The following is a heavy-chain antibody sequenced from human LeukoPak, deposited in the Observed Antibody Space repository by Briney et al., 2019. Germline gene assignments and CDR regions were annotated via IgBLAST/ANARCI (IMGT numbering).Heavy chain of an antibody. CDR3: ARVPYSSSWYPNNWFDP. CDR2: IIPIFGTA. J-gene: IGHJ5*02. V-gene: IGHV1-69*13. CDR1: EGTFSSYA. D-gene: IGHD6-13*01. Sequence: ASVKVSCKASEGTFSSYAISWVRQAPGQGLEWMGGIIPIFGTANYAQKFQGRVTITADESTSTAYMELSSLRSEDTAVYYCARVPYSSSWYPNNWFDPWGQGTLVTVSS.